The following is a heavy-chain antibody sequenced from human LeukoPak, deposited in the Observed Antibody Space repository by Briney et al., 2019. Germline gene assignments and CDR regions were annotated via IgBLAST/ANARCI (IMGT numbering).Heavy chain of an antibody. CDR2: IYYSGST. CDR1: SGSISSYY. D-gene: IGHD6-6*01. CDR3: ARLYSSSSRVPYMDV. Sequence: TASETLSLTCTVSSGSISSYYWSWIRQPPGKGLEWIGYIYYSGSTNYNPSLKSRVTISVDTSKNQFSLKLSSVTAADTAVYYCARLYSSSSRVPYMDVWGKGTTVTVSS. J-gene: IGHJ6*03. V-gene: IGHV4-59*01.